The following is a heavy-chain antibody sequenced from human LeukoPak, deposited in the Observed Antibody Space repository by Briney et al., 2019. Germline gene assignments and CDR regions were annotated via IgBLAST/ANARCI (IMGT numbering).Heavy chain of an antibody. CDR3: AKGAPEYQLLRGYGMDV. D-gene: IGHD2-2*01. CDR1: GFTFSSYG. J-gene: IGHJ6*02. CDR2: ISYDGSNK. V-gene: IGHV3-30*18. Sequence: PGRSLRLSCAASGFTFSSYGMHWVRQAPGKGLEWVAVISYDGSNKYYADSVKGRFTISRDNSKNTLYLQMNSLRAEDTAVYYCAKGAPEYQLLRGYGMDVWGQGTTVTVSS.